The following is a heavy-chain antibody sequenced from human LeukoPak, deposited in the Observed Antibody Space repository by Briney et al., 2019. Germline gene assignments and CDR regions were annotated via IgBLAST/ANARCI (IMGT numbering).Heavy chain of an antibody. CDR2: ISSSSSYI. D-gene: IGHD3-10*01. J-gene: IGHJ4*02. CDR1: GLTLSGYG. V-gene: IGHV3-21*01. CDR3: ARDYYGSGSYHDY. Sequence: GGSLRLSCAASGLTLSGYGMSWVRQAPGKGLEWVSSISSSSSYIYYADSVKGRFTISRDNAKNSLYLQMNSLRAGDTAVYYCARDYYGSGSYHDYWGQGTLVTVSS.